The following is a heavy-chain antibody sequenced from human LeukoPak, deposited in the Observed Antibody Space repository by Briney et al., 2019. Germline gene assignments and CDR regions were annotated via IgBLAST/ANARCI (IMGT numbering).Heavy chain of an antibody. V-gene: IGHV3-48*02. D-gene: IGHD5-12*01. Sequence: GGSLRLSCAASGFTFSSYSMNWVRQAPGKGLEWVSYISSSSSTIYYADSVKGRFTISRDNAKNSLYLQMNSLRDEDTAVYHCARRVAVATITGSRFGYYYYMDVWGKGTTVTVSS. CDR1: GFTFSSYS. CDR2: ISSSSSTI. CDR3: ARRVAVATITGSRFGYYYYMDV. J-gene: IGHJ6*03.